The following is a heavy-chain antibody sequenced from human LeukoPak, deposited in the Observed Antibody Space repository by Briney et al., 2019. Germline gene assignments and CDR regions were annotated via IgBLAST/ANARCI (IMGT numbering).Heavy chain of an antibody. Sequence: ASVKVSCKASGYTFTSYGISWVRQAPGKGLEWMGRVDPEDGETIYAEKFQGRVTITADTSTDTAYMELSSLRSEDMAVYYCATSIREVYDFWSGYPFDYWGQGTLVTVSS. CDR2: VDPEDGET. V-gene: IGHV1-69-2*01. CDR1: GYTFTSYG. J-gene: IGHJ4*02. D-gene: IGHD3-3*01. CDR3: ATSIREVYDFWSGYPFDY.